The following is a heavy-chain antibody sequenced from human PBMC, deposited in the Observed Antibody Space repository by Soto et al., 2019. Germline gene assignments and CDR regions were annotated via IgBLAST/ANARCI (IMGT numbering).Heavy chain of an antibody. V-gene: IGHV4-59*01. Sequence: SETLSLTCTVSGDNISSGYWSWIRQPPGKGLEWIGYFYYSGNTNYNPSLKSRVTISIDTSKNQFSLKLSSVTAADTAIYYCARLKRGPWHFDLWGRGTLVTVSS. D-gene: IGHD1-1*01. CDR2: FYYSGNT. CDR3: ARLKRGPWHFDL. CDR1: GDNISSGY. J-gene: IGHJ2*01.